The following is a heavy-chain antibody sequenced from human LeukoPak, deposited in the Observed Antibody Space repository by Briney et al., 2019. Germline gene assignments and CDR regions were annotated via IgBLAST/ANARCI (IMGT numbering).Heavy chain of an antibody. J-gene: IGHJ4*02. CDR1: GFTFSSYA. D-gene: IGHD3-9*01. CDR2: IGASGGST. V-gene: IGHV3-23*01. Sequence: GGSLRLSCATSGFTFSSYAMSWVRQAPGKGLEWVSGIGASGGSTYYADSVKGRFTISRDNSKNTLYLQMNSLRTEDTAVYYCAKAEGYDILTGLDYWGQGTWSPSPQ. CDR3: AKAEGYDILTGLDY.